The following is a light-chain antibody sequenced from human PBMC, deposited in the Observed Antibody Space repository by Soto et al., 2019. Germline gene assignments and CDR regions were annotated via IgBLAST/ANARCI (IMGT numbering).Light chain of an antibody. CDR1: SSDVGGYNY. V-gene: IGLV2-8*01. CDR2: EVS. CDR3: SSYAGSNNLPVV. Sequence: QSALTQPPSASGSPGQSVTISCTGTSSDVGGYNYVSWYQQHPGKAPKLMIYEVSKWPSGVPDRFSGSKSGNTASLTVSGLQAEDEADYYCSSYAGSNNLPVVFGGGTKVTVL. J-gene: IGLJ2*01.